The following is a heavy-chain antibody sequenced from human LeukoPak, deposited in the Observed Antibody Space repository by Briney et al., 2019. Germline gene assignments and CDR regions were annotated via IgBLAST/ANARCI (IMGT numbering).Heavy chain of an antibody. CDR2: IYYNGST. D-gene: IGHD6-13*01. V-gene: IGHV4-59*01. J-gene: IGHJ3*02. Sequence: SETLSLTCTISGGSISSYYWSWIRQPPGKGLEWIGYIYYNGSTNYNPSLKGRVTISVDTSKNQFSLKLRYVTAADTAAYYCARPAAAAGTSAFAIWGQGTMVTVSS. CDR3: ARPAAAAGTSAFAI. CDR1: GGSISSYY.